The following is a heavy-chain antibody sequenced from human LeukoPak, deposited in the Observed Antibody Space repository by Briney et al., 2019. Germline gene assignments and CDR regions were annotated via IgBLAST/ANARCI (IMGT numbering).Heavy chain of an antibody. V-gene: IGHV4-59*01. CDR2: IYYSGST. CDR1: GGSISSYY. CDR3: ARVIDYYGSRSYVDY. D-gene: IGHD3-10*01. Sequence: SETLSLTCTVSGGSISSYYWSWIRQPPGKGLEWIGYIYYSGSTNYNPSLKSRVTISVGTSKNQFSLKLSSVTAADTAVYYCARVIDYYGSRSYVDYWGQGTLVTVSS. J-gene: IGHJ4*02.